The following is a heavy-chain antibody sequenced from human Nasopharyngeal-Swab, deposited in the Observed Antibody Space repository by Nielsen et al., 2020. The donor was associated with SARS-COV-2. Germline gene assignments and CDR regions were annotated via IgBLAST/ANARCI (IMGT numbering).Heavy chain of an antibody. V-gene: IGHV3-48*04. CDR1: GFSFATSS. CDR3: ARGGWGEI. D-gene: IGHD3-10*01. J-gene: IGHJ3*02. CDR2: ISSSSGTV. Sequence: GESLKISCAASGFSFATSSMNWVRQAPGKGPEWLSYISSSSGTVYYANSVKGRFTISRDNAQNSLYLEMNSLRVEDTGVYYCARGGWGEIWGQGTMVTVSS.